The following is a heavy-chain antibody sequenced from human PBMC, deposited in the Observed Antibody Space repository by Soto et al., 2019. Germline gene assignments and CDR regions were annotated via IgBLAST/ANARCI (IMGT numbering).Heavy chain of an antibody. CDR1: GDSMGSGDYY. D-gene: IGHD3-10*01. Sequence: QVQLQESGPGLVKPSQTLSLTCTVSGDSMGSGDYYWTWLRQPPGKGLEWIVYIYYIGTTFYNPSLESRVNISIDTSKNHFSLRLTSVTAADTAVYYCSRGSTYYGFLTWGQGTLVTVSS. CDR3: SRGSTYYGFLT. CDR2: IYYIGTT. J-gene: IGHJ5*02. V-gene: IGHV4-30-4*01.